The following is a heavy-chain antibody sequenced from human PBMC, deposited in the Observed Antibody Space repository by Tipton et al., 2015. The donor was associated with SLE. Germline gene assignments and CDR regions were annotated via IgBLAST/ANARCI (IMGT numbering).Heavy chain of an antibody. J-gene: IGHJ6*02. CDR1: GDSISSYY. CDR3: VRHSVDPKYGADSWYYYSGLDV. Sequence: TLSLTCTVSGDSISSYYWNWIREPAGKGLEWIGRIYTSGNTNYNPSLKSRVTMSVDTSRNQLSLKLSSVTAADTAMYYCVRHSVDPKYGADSWYYYSGLDVWGQGTTVTVSS. CDR2: IYTSGNT. D-gene: IGHD4/OR15-4a*01. V-gene: IGHV4-4*07.